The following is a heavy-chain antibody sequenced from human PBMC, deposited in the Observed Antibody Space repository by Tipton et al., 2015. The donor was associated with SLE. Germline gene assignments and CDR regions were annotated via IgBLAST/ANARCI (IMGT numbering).Heavy chain of an antibody. CDR3: AKGGHVVLTSFDM. J-gene: IGHJ3*02. Sequence: SLRLSCAASGFTFDDYAMHWVRQAPGKGLEWVSSITSSAASTDYADSVKGRFTISRDNSKNTLPLQMNSLRAEDTAVYYCAKGGHVVLTSFDMWGQGTMVTVSS. D-gene: IGHD3-10*01. CDR2: ITSSAAST. CDR1: GFTFDDYA. V-gene: IGHV3-23*01.